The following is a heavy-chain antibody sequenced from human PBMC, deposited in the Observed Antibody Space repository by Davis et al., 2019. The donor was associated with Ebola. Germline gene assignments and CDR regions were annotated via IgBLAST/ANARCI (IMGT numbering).Heavy chain of an antibody. D-gene: IGHD5-18*01. CDR1: GFTFSSYW. Sequence: HTGGSLRLSCAASGFTFSSYWMHWVRQAPGKGLVWVSRINSDGSSTSYADSVKGRFTISRDNAKNSLYLQMNSLRAEDTAVYYCARDVEDTAMVLYAMDVWGQGTTVTVSS. CDR2: INSDGSST. V-gene: IGHV3-74*01. J-gene: IGHJ6*02. CDR3: ARDVEDTAMVLYAMDV.